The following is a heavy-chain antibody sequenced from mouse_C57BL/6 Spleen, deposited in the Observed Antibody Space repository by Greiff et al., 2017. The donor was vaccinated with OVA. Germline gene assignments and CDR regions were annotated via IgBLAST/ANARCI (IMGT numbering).Heavy chain of an antibody. CDR2: IDPANGNT. CDR3: ARTHPDYFGGSYVGDYYAMDC. CDR1: GFNIKNTY. D-gene: IGHD1-1*01. J-gene: IGHJ4*01. Sequence: VQLQQSVAELVRPGASVKLSCTASGFNIKNTYMHWVKQRPEQGLEWIGRIDPANGNTKYAPKFQGKATITADTSSNTAYLQLSSLTSEDTAICYCARTHPDYFGGSYVGDYYAMDCWGQGTSVTVAS. V-gene: IGHV14-3*01.